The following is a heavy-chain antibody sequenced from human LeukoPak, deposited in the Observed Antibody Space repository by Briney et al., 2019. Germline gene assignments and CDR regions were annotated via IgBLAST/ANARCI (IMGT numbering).Heavy chain of an antibody. CDR1: GFTFSSYA. Sequence: SGGSLRLSCAASGFTFSSYAMHWVRQAPGKGLEWVAVISYDGSNKYYADSVKGRFTISRDNSKNTLYLQMNSLRAEDTAVYYCARGRLAYYMDVWGKGTTVTVSS. V-gene: IGHV3-30-3*01. D-gene: IGHD1-1*01. CDR2: ISYDGSNK. CDR3: ARGRLAYYMDV. J-gene: IGHJ6*03.